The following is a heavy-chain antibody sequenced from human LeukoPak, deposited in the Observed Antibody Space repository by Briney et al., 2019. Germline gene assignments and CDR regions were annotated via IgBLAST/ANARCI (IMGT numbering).Heavy chain of an antibody. CDR2: ITTTGGST. CDR1: GFTFSSYA. Sequence: GGSLRLSCAASGFTFSSYAMTWVRQAPGKGLEWVSTITTTGGSTYYADSVKGRFTISRDNSKNTLHLQMNSLRAEDTAVYYCSKSSGFHDYWGQGTLVTVSS. J-gene: IGHJ4*02. CDR3: SKSSGFHDY. D-gene: IGHD3-10*01. V-gene: IGHV3-23*01.